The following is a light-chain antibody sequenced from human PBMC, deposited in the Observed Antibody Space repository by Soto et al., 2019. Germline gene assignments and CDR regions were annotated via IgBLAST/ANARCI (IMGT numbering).Light chain of an antibody. J-gene: IGKJ1*01. CDR1: QSVLYSSNNKNY. Sequence: DIVMTQSPDSLAVSMDERATINCKSSQSVLYSSNNKNYLAWYQQKPGQPPKLLIYWASTREFGVPDRFSGSGSGTDFTLTISSLQAEDVALYYCQQYYSTPRTFGHRTKVDI. V-gene: IGKV4-1*01. CDR3: QQYYSTPRT. CDR2: WAS.